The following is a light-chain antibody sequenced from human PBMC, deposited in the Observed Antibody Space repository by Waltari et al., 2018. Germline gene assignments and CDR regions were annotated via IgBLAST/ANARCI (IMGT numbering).Light chain of an antibody. J-gene: IGLJ2*01. Sequence: SYDLTQPSSVSVSPGQTARITCSGDLLAKKYTRWIQQKPVQAPVLVIYKDTVRPSGIPERFSGSSLGTTVTLTINGAQAEDETDYYCYSATDNIVLFGGGTKLTVL. CDR2: KDT. CDR1: LLAKKY. V-gene: IGLV3-27*01. CDR3: YSATDNIVL.